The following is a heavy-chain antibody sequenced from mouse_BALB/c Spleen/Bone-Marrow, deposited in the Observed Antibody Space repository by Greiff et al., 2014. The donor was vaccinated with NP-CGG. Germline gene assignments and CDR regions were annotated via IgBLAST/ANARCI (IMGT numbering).Heavy chain of an antibody. V-gene: IGHV1-80*01. CDR3: ARWGGENYVNYCAMDY. CDR1: GYAFSSYW. CDR2: IYPGDGDT. Sequence: QVQLKESGAELVRPGSSVKISCKASGYAFSSYWVNWVKQRPGQGLEWIGQIYPGDGDTNYNGKFRGKATLTADKSSSTAYMQLSSLTFEDSAVYFCARWGGENYVNYCAMDYWGQGTSVTVSS. J-gene: IGHJ4*01. D-gene: IGHD1-1*01.